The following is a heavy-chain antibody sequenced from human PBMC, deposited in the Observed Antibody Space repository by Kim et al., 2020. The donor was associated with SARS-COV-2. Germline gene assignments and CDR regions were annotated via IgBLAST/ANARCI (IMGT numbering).Heavy chain of an antibody. Sequence: ANYNPSLKRRVSISVDTSTNRLSLLLSSVTAADTAVYYCARGGGYGSSFQHWRQGILVTVSS. J-gene: IGHJ1*01. CDR3: ARGGGYGSSFQH. CDR2: A. V-gene: IGHV4-59*09. D-gene: IGHD3-10*01.